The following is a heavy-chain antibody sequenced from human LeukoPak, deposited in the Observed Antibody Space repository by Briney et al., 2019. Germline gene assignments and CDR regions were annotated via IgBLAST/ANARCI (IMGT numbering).Heavy chain of an antibody. V-gene: IGHV3-30-3*01. CDR2: ISYDGSNK. CDR1: GFTFSSYA. Sequence: TGGSLRLSCAASGFTFSSYAMHWVRQAPGKGLEWVAVISYDGSNKYYADSVKGRFTISRDNSKNTLYLQMNSLRAEDTAVYYCAREYCSGGSCYGQDYWGQGTLVTVSS. D-gene: IGHD2-15*01. J-gene: IGHJ4*02. CDR3: AREYCSGGSCYGQDY.